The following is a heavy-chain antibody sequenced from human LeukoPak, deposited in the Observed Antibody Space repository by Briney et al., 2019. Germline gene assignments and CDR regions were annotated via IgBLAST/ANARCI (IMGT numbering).Heavy chain of an antibody. CDR2: IDPSDSYT. V-gene: IGHV5-10-1*01. J-gene: IGHJ4*02. Sequence: GESLRISCKGSGYSFTSYWISWVRQMPGKGLEWMGRIDPSDSYTNYSPSFQGHVTISADKSITTAYLQWSSLKASDTAMYYCARHFSSYSSSSRLAYWDQGTLVTVSS. D-gene: IGHD6-13*01. CDR3: ARHFSSYSSSSRLAY. CDR1: GYSFTSYW.